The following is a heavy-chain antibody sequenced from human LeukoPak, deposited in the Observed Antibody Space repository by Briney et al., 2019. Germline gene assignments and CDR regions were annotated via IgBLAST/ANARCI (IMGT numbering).Heavy chain of an antibody. D-gene: IGHD6-19*01. CDR3: ARIQYSSGWYWFDT. CDR1: GGSISSYY. Sequence: SETLSLTCTVYGGSISSYYWRWIRQPPGKGLEWIGYIYYSGSTNYNPSLKSRVTISVDTSKNQFSLKLSSVTAADTAVYYCARIQYSSGWYWFDTWGQGTLVTVSS. CDR2: IYYSGST. J-gene: IGHJ5*02. V-gene: IGHV4-59*12.